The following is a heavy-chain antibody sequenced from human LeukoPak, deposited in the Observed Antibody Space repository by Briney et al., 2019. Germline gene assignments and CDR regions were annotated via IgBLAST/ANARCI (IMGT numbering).Heavy chain of an antibody. Sequence: PGGSLRLSCAASGLTVSSNYMNWVRQAPGKGLEWVSALYIGGNTYYADSVRGRFTISRDNSKNTLYLQMNSLRAEDTAIYYCTTAAGYNYGQYWGQGTLVPVSS. CDR2: LYIGGNT. CDR1: GLTVSSNY. CDR3: TTAAGYNYGQY. D-gene: IGHD5-18*01. V-gene: IGHV3-53*01. J-gene: IGHJ4*02.